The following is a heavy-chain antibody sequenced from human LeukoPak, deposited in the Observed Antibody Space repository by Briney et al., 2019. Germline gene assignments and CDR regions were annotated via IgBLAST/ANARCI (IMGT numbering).Heavy chain of an antibody. J-gene: IGHJ4*02. CDR1: GFTFSTYS. CDR2: ITSSSSNK. V-gene: IGHV3-48*01. CDR3: AKGFYFDSSGYYYDY. D-gene: IGHD3-22*01. Sequence: GGSLRLSCAASGFTFSTYSMNWVRQAPGKGLEWVSYITSSSSNKYYADSVKGRFTISRDNAKNSLYLQMNSLRAEDTAVYYCAKGFYFDSSGYYYDYWGQGTLVTVSS.